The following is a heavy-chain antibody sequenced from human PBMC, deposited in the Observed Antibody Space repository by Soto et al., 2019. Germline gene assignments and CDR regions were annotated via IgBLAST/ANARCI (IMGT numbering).Heavy chain of an antibody. J-gene: IGHJ4*02. D-gene: IGHD6-25*01. Sequence: GGSLRLSCAASGFTFSDHYMTWIRQAPGKGPEWLSYISGGGDIISYADSVKGRFVISRDNAKRSLYLQMNSLTVEDTAVYYCSRDPRLADYWGQGTLVTVSS. CDR1: GFTFSDHY. CDR3: SRDPRLADY. V-gene: IGHV3-11*01. CDR2: ISGGGDII.